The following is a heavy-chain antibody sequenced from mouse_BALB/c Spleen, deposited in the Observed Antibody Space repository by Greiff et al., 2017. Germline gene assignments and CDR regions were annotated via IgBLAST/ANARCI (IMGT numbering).Heavy chain of an antibody. J-gene: IGHJ4*01. CDR3: ARNRRLGYGNYGYYAMDY. Sequence: VQLQESGPGLVQPSQSLSITCTVSGFSLTSYGVHWVRQSPGKGLEWLGVIWSGGSTDYNAAFISRLSISKDNSKSQVFFKMNSLQANDTAIYYCARNRRLGYGNYGYYAMDYWGQGTSVTVSS. V-gene: IGHV2-2*02. CDR2: IWSGGST. CDR1: GFSLTSYG. D-gene: IGHD2-10*02.